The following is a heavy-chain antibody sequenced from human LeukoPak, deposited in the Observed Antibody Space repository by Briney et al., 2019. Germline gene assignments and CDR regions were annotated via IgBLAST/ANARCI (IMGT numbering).Heavy chain of an antibody. CDR2: MNQDGSAK. CDR3: ATYTHWVAGDV. J-gene: IGHJ6*02. D-gene: IGHD3-16*01. V-gene: IGHV3-7*01. Sequence: GGSLRLSCAASGFTFSDSWMSWVRQAPGKGLEWVANMNQDGSAKGYVDSVKGRFTISRDNARNSLYLQMSSLRPEDTAVYYCATYTHWVAGDVWGQGTTVIVSS. CDR1: GFTFSDSW.